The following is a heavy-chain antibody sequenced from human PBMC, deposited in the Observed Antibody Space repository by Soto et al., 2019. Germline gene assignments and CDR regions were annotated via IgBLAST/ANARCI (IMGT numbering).Heavy chain of an antibody. CDR3: AGSNDMTTVTTERKEGYYYMDV. Sequence: PGGSLRLSCAASGFTFSEYAMSWVRQAPGKGLKRVSAISGSGGSTYYADSVKGRFTISRDNSKNTLYLQMNSLRAEDTAVYYCAGSNDMTTVTTERKEGYYYMDVWGKGTTVTVSS. J-gene: IGHJ6*03. D-gene: IGHD4-17*01. CDR1: GFTFSEYA. CDR2: ISGSGGST. V-gene: IGHV3-23*01.